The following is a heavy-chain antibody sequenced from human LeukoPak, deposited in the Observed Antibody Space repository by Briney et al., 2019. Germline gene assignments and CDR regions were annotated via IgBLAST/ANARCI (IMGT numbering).Heavy chain of an antibody. CDR2: INHSGST. Sequence: PSETLSLTCAVYGGSFSGYYWSWIRQPPGKGLEWIGEINHSGSTNYNPSLKSRVTISVDTSKNQFSLKLSSVTAADTAVYYCARLRITMVRSFDPWGQGTLVTVSS. D-gene: IGHD3-10*01. J-gene: IGHJ5*02. V-gene: IGHV4-34*01. CDR1: GGSFSGYY. CDR3: ARLRITMVRSFDP.